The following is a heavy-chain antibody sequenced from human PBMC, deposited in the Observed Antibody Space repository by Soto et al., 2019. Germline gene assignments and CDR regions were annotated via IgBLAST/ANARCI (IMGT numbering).Heavy chain of an antibody. D-gene: IGHD1-26*01. J-gene: IGHJ6*02. CDR1: GGTFSSYI. V-gene: IGHV1-69*08. CDR2: IIPILRTP. CDR3: AATWGGRPLDPPAMDV. Sequence: QDQLVQSGAEVKKPGSSVRVSCKASGGTFSSYIINWVRQAPGQGLEWMGRIIPILRTPNYAQKFQGRVTISAATSTSTVYMELSILPFEDTAVYWCAATWGGRPLDPPAMDVWGQGTTVTVSS.